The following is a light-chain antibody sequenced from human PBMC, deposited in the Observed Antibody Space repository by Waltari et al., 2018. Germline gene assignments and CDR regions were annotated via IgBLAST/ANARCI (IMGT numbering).Light chain of an antibody. CDR3: SSSTASSSYV. CDR2: EVN. CDR1: SSDIGAYNR. Sequence: QAALTQSPSVSGSPGQSVTISCTGTSSDIGAYNRVSWYQQHPGKAPKLMIYEVNNRPSGVSDLFSGSNSGNTASLIISGLQPEDEADYFCSSSTASSSYVFGVGTRLTVL. V-gene: IGLV2-14*01. J-gene: IGLJ1*01.